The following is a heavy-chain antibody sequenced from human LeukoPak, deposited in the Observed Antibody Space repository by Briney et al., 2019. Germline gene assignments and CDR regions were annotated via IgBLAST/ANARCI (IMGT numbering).Heavy chain of an antibody. Sequence: GGSLRLSCAASGFTFSSYWMSWVRQAPGKGLEWVANIKQDGGETYYVDSVKGRFTISRDNAKNSLYLQMNSLKTEDTAIYYCAKGDSNWGQGTIVTVSS. CDR2: IKQDGGET. J-gene: IGHJ3*01. D-gene: IGHD3-22*01. V-gene: IGHV3-7*01. CDR3: AKGDSN. CDR1: GFTFSSYW.